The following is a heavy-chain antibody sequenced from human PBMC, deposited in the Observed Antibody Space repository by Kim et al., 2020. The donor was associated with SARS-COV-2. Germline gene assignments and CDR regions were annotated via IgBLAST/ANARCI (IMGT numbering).Heavy chain of an antibody. CDR2: INHSGST. J-gene: IGHJ1*01. V-gene: IGHV4-34*01. D-gene: IGHD5-18*01. Sequence: SETLSLTCAVYGGSFSGYYWSWIRQPPGKGLEWIGEINHSGSTNYNPSLKSRVTISVDTSKNQFSLKLSSVTAADTAVYYCARRGGYSSGAGGYWGDGT. CDR1: GGSFSGYY. CDR3: ARRGGYSSGAGGY.